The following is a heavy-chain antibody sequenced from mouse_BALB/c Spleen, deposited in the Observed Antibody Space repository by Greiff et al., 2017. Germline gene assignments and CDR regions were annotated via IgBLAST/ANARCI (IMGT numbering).Heavy chain of an antibody. V-gene: IGHV1-5*01. Sequence: EVQLQQSGTVLARPGASVKMSCKASGYTFTSYWMHWVKQRPGQGLEWIGAIYPGNSDTSYNQKFKGKAKLTAVTSTSTAYMELSSLTNEDSAVYYCTRGSYGNFLFDYWGQGTTLTVSS. J-gene: IGHJ2*01. CDR2: IYPGNSDT. D-gene: IGHD2-10*02. CDR3: TRGSYGNFLFDY. CDR1: GYTFTSYW.